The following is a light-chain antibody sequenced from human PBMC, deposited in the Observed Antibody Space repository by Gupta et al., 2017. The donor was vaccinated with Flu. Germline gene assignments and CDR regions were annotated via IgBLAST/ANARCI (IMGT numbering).Light chain of an antibody. CDR2: DAS. CDR1: QSVRDY. J-gene: IGKJ4*01. V-gene: IGKV3-11*01. Sequence: EIVLTHSPAALSLPAGERATLSCRASQSVRDYLAWYHQRPGQSPRLLIYDASNRATGVPARFNVSGSETDFTLTISGLEPEDSGIYYCQQRNNWPLTFGGGTKVEIK. CDR3: QQRNNWPLT.